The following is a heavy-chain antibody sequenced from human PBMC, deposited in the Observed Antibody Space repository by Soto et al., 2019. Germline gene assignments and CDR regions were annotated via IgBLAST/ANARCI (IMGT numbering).Heavy chain of an antibody. V-gene: IGHV1-69*01. Sequence: QVQLVQSGAEVKKPGSSVKVSCKASGGTFSSYAISWVRQAPGQGLEWMGGIIPIFGTANYAQKFQGRVTITADESTSTAYMELSSLRSEDTALYYCARIWTFQANPRWYFDLWGRGTLVTVSS. J-gene: IGHJ2*01. CDR2: IIPIFGTA. D-gene: IGHD1-1*01. CDR1: GGTFSSYA. CDR3: ARIWTFQANPRWYFDL.